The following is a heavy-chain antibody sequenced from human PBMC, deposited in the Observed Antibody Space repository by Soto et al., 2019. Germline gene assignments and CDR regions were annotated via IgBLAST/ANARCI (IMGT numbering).Heavy chain of an antibody. Sequence: EVQLLESGGGSIQPGGSLRLSCAASGLTFSSHTMSWVRQAPGRGLEWVSGISGSGDSSYYADSVKGRFSISRDNSKNTMSLQMNSLRAEDTAIYFCAKSDCGTIGCRLMDVWGQGTTVSVSS. V-gene: IGHV3-23*01. CDR2: ISGSGDSS. D-gene: IGHD2-21*01. J-gene: IGHJ6*02. CDR3: AKSDCGTIGCRLMDV. CDR1: GLTFSSHT.